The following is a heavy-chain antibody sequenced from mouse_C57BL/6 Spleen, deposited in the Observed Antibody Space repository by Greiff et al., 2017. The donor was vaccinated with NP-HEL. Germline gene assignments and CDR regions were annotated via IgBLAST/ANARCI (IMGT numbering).Heavy chain of an antibody. V-gene: IGHV1-64*01. CDR2: IHPNSGST. Sequence: QVQLKESGAELVKPGASVKLSCKASGYTFTSYWMHWVKQRPGQGLEWIGMIHPNSGSTNYNEKFKSKATLTVDKSSSTAYMQLSSLTSEDSAVYYCARSGSSGYAMDYWGQGTSVTVSS. CDR1: GYTFTSYW. CDR3: ARSGSSGYAMDY. D-gene: IGHD3-2*02. J-gene: IGHJ4*01.